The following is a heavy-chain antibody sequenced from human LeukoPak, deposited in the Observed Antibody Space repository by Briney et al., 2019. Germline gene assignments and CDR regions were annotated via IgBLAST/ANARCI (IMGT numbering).Heavy chain of an antibody. Sequence: GGSLGLSCAASGFSFSSYWMHWVRQAPGKGLVWVSRIKSDGKTNYADSVKGRFTISRDNAKNTVSLQMNSLRAEDTGVYYCARAPSEIGGYYPEYFRHWGQGTLVTVSS. D-gene: IGHD3-22*01. V-gene: IGHV3-74*01. CDR2: IKSDGKT. CDR3: ARAPSEIGGYYPEYFRH. J-gene: IGHJ1*01. CDR1: GFSFSSYW.